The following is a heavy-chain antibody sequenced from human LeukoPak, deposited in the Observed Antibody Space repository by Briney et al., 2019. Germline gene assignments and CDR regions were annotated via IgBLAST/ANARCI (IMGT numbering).Heavy chain of an antibody. Sequence: PGGSLRLSCAASGFTFDDYAMHWVRQAPGKGLEWVSGISWNSGDIDYVDSVRGRFTISRDNTMNSLYLQMSSLRAEDTAVYYCATDRGWRTSGYYLYYFEYWGQGTLVTYSS. V-gene: IGHV3-9*01. CDR2: ISWNSGDI. D-gene: IGHD3-3*01. CDR3: ATDRGWRTSGYYLYYFEY. J-gene: IGHJ4*02. CDR1: GFTFDDYA.